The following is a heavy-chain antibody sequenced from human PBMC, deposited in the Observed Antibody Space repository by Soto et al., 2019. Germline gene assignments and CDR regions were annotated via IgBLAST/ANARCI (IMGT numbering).Heavy chain of an antibody. Sequence: SETLSLTCTVSGGSIGSYHWSWIRQSPGKGLEWIASIYYTGTTNYNPSLASRVTISMGTAYNQFSMKLTSVTAADTAVYYCARDTVITGMFDFWGRGALVTVSS. J-gene: IGHJ4*02. V-gene: IGHV4-59*01. CDR2: IYYTGTT. CDR3: ARDTVITGMFDF. CDR1: GGSIGSYH.